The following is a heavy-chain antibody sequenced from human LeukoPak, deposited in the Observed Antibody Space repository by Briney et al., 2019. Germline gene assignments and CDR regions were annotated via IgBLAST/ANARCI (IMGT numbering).Heavy chain of an antibody. Sequence: GGSLRLSCAASGFTFSSYWMHWVRQAPGKGLEWVAVIWYDGNNKYYADSVKGRFTIPRDNSKNTLYLQMNSLRAEDTAVYYCARSTSSEYDIYHFDYWGQGTLVTVSS. V-gene: IGHV3-33*08. J-gene: IGHJ4*02. D-gene: IGHD3-9*01. CDR1: GFTFSSYW. CDR3: ARSTSSEYDIYHFDY. CDR2: IWYDGNNK.